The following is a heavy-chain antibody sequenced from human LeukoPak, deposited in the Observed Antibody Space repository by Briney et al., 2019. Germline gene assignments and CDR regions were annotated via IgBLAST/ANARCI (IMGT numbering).Heavy chain of an antibody. Sequence: GGSLRLSCAASGFTFSSYWMSWVRPAPGKGLEWVANIKQDGSEKYYVDSVKGRFTISRDNAKNSLYLQMNSRRAEDTAVYYCARETEYYDSSGYYYDPFGYWGQGTLVTVS. J-gene: IGHJ4*02. CDR1: GFTFSSYW. CDR2: IKQDGSEK. V-gene: IGHV3-7*01. D-gene: IGHD3-22*01. CDR3: ARETEYYDSSGYYYDPFGY.